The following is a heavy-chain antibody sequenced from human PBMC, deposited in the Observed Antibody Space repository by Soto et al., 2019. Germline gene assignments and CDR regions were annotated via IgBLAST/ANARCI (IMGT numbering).Heavy chain of an antibody. J-gene: IGHJ5*02. V-gene: IGHV1-8*02. CDR1: GYTFTSYG. CDR2: MSPNSGNT. CDR3: ARGVKYGAYSRWFDP. Sequence: ASVKVSCKASGYTFTSYGINWVRQATGQGLEYLGWMSPNSGNTGYVQKFQGRVTMTWDTSITTAYMELSSLRSEDTAVYFCARGVKYGAYSRWFDPWGQGTLVTVSS. D-gene: IGHD4-17*01.